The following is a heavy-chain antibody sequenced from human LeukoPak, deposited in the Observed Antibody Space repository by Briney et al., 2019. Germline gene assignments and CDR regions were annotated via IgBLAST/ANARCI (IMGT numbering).Heavy chain of an antibody. CDR1: GFTFSTYW. V-gene: IGHV3-74*01. CDR3: ASRVNSAWSFDH. CDR2: ISSDGSGT. Sequence: GGSLRLSCAASGFTFSTYWMHWVRQAPGKGLVWVSRISSDGSGTSYADSVKGRFTISRDNAKNTLHLQMNSLRGEDTAMYYCASRVNSAWSFDHWGQGTLVTVSS. D-gene: IGHD6-19*01. J-gene: IGHJ4*02.